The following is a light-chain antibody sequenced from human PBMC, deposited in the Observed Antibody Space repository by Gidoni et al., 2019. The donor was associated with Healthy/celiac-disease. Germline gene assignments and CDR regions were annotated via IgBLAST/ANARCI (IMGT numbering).Light chain of an antibody. V-gene: IGKV1-39*01. J-gene: IGKJ5*01. CDR2: AAS. CDR3: QQSYSTPTVT. Sequence: DIHMTHSPSSLSASVGDRVTITCRASQSISSYLIWYQQKPGKAPKLLIYAASSLQSGVPSRFSGSGSGTDFTLTISSLQPEDFATYYCQQSYSTPTVTFGQGTRVEIK. CDR1: QSISSY.